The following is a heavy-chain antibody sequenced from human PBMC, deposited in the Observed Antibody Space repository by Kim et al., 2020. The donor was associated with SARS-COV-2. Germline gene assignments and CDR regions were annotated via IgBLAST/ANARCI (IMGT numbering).Heavy chain of an antibody. J-gene: IGHJ6*02. CDR1: GFTFSSYD. Sequence: GGSLRLSCAASGFTFSSYDMHWVRQATGKGLEWVSAIGTAGDTYYPGSVKGRFTISRENAKNSLYLQMNSLRAGDTAVYYCARGRLFYGMDVWGQGTTVTVSS. V-gene: IGHV3-13*01. CDR2: IGTAGDT. CDR3: ARGRLFYGMDV.